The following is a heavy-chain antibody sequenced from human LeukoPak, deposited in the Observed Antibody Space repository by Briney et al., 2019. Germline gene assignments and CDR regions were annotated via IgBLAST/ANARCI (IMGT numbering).Heavy chain of an antibody. D-gene: IGHD6-19*01. CDR3: ARFGPYSSGGAEYFQH. CDR1: GYTFTSYG. CDR2: ISAYNGNT. V-gene: IGHV1-18*01. J-gene: IGHJ1*01. Sequence: AASVKLSCKASGYTFTSYGMSWVRQAPGQGLEWMGCISAYNGNTNYAQKLQGRVTITTDTSTSTVYMELRSLRSDDTAVYYCARFGPYSSGGAEYFQHWGQGTLVTVSS.